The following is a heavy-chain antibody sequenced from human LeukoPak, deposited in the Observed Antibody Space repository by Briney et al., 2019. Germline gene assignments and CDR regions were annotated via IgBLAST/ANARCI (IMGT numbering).Heavy chain of an antibody. V-gene: IGHV3-7*01. CDR2: IKQDGSEK. D-gene: IGHD3-22*01. CDR3: ARDLSTYYYDSSGYYPSVVYYGMDV. CDR1: GFTFSSYW. J-gene: IGHJ6*02. Sequence: GGPLRLSCAASGFTFSSYWMSWVRQAPGKGLEWVANIKQDGSEKYYVDSVKGRFTISRDNAKNSLYLQMNSLRAEDTAVYYCARDLSTYYYDSSGYYPSVVYYGMDVWGQGTTVTVSS.